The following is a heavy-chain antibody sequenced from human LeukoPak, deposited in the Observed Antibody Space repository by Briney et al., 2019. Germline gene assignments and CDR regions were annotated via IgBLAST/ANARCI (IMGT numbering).Heavy chain of an antibody. Sequence: GGPLRLSCTASGFTFGDYLMSWFRQAPGKGLEGIGFIRRKLDGGTAEYAASVKGRFTISRDDSTSIAYLQMNSLKTEDAAVYYCSRSSGWLSVYWGQGTLVTVSS. J-gene: IGHJ4*02. CDR2: IRRKLDGGTA. V-gene: IGHV3-49*03. D-gene: IGHD6-19*01. CDR1: GFTFGDYL. CDR3: SRSSGWLSVY.